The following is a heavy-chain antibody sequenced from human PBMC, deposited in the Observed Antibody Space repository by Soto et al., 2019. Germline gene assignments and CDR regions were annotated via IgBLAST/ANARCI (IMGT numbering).Heavy chain of an antibody. CDR2: IYSDGRT. CDR1: GFTVSSNF. J-gene: IGHJ6*02. CDR3: ARDLRSGSSWEYYYYYFALDV. D-gene: IGHD6-13*01. V-gene: IGHV3-53*01. Sequence: EVQVVESGGGLIQPGGSPRLSCAASGFTVSSNFMSWVRQAPGKGLEWVSIIYSDGRTYYADSVKGRFTISRDNSKNTLYLEMNSLRAEDTAVYYCARDLRSGSSWEYYYYYFALDVWGQGTTVTVSS.